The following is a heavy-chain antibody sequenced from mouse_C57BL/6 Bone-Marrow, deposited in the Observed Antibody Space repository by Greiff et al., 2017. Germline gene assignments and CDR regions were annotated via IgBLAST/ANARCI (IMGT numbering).Heavy chain of an antibody. Sequence: QVHVKQPGAELVKPGASVKLSCKASGYTFTSYWMQWVKQRPGQGLEWIGEIDTSDSYTNYNQKFKGKATLTVDTSSSTAYMQLSSLTSEDSAVYYCASQTGTYFDYWGQGTTLTVSS. V-gene: IGHV1-50*01. CDR2: IDTSDSYT. CDR1: GYTFTSYW. CDR3: ASQTGTYFDY. J-gene: IGHJ2*01. D-gene: IGHD4-1*01.